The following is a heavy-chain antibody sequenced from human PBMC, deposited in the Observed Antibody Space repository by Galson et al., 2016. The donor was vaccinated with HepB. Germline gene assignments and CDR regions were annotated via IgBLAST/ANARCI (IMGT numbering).Heavy chain of an antibody. CDR3: ATDVIWNGLWYFDY. D-gene: IGHD1-1*01. J-gene: IGHJ4*02. CDR2: FDPEEGEK. V-gene: IGHV1-24*01. Sequence: SVKVSCKVSGNTLTALSIYWVRQAPGKGLEWMGGFDPEEGEKVYPQKFQDRVTMSEDTSTDTAYMELSSLTSEDTAVYYCATDVIWNGLWYFDYWGPGTLVTVSS. CDR1: GNTLTALS.